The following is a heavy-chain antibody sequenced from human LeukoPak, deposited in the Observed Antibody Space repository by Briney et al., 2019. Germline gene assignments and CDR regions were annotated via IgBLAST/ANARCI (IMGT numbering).Heavy chain of an antibody. V-gene: IGHV5-51*01. D-gene: IGHD6-13*01. CDR3: ARSPLGPYSSSWYEGYFDY. CDR1: GYSFTSYW. J-gene: IGHJ4*02. Sequence: GESLKISCKGSGYSFTSYWIGWVRQMPGKGLEWMGIIYPGDSDTRYSPSFQGQVTISADKSISTAYLQWSSLKASDTAMYYCARSPLGPYSSSWYEGYFDYWGQGTLVTVSS. CDR2: IYPGDSDT.